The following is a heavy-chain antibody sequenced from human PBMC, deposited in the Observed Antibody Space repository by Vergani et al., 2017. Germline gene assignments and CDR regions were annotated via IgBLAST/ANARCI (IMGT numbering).Heavy chain of an antibody. CDR2: IIPILGIA. CDR1: GGTFSSYT. J-gene: IGHJ6*02. V-gene: IGHV1-69*04. CDR3: ARELGCSGGSCYSGYYYYGMDV. Sequence: QVQLVQSGAEVKKPGSSVKVSCKASGGTFSSYTISWVRQAPGQGLEWMGRIIPILGIANYAQKFPGRVTITADTSTSTASMELSSLRSEDTAVYYCARELGCSGGSCYSGYYYYGMDVWGQGTTVTVSS. D-gene: IGHD2-15*01.